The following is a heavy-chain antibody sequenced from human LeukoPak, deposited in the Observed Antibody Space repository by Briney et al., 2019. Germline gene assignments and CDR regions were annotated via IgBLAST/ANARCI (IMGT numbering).Heavy chain of an antibody. Sequence: GGSLRLSCAASGFTFSKYGMHWVRQAPGKGLEWLTFIQYDGNNKYYSDSVKGRFTISRDNSKNTLFLQMNSLRAEDTAVYYCAKDKSMVRELDYWGQGTLVTVSS. J-gene: IGHJ4*02. V-gene: IGHV3-30*02. CDR2: IQYDGNNK. D-gene: IGHD3-10*01. CDR1: GFTFSKYG. CDR3: AKDKSMVRELDY.